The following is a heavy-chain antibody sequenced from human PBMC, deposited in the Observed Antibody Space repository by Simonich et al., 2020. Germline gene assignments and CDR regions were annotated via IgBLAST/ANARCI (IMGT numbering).Heavy chain of an antibody. V-gene: IGHV3-30*07. J-gene: IGHJ3*02. CDR1: GFTFSSYA. CDR2: IYNDGRNK. D-gene: IGHD2-15*01. CDR3: AREGLLLDAFDI. Sequence: QVQLVESGGGVVQPGRSLRLSCAASGFTFSSYAMHWVRQAPGKGIEGVGVIYNDGRNKYDADSVKGRFTISRDNSKNTLYLQMNSLRAEDTAVYYCAREGLLLDAFDIWGQGTMVTVSS.